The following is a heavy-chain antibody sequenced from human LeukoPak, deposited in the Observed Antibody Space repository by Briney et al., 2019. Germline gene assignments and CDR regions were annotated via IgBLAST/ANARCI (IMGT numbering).Heavy chain of an antibody. V-gene: IGHV4-31*03. Sequence: SQTLSLTCTVSGGSISSGGYYWRWIRQHPGKGLEWIGYIYYSGSTYYNPSLKSRVTISVDTSKNQFSLKLSSVTAADTAVYYCARVPAGVAATRLPLWFDPWGQGTLVTVSS. D-gene: IGHD2-15*01. CDR3: ARVPAGVAATRLPLWFDP. CDR1: GGSISSGGYY. J-gene: IGHJ5*02. CDR2: IYYSGST.